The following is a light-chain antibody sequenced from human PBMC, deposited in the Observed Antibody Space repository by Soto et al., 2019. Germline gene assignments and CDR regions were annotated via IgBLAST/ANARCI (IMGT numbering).Light chain of an antibody. CDR1: SSDVGAYNF. Sequence: QSALTQPPSASGSPGQSVTISCTGTSSDVGAYNFVSWYQQHPGKAPKLMIYEVSKRPSGVPDRFSGSKSGNTASLTVSGLQAEDDADYYCSSYAGSNNVYVFGTGTQLTVL. J-gene: IGLJ1*01. CDR2: EVS. V-gene: IGLV2-8*01. CDR3: SSYAGSNNVYV.